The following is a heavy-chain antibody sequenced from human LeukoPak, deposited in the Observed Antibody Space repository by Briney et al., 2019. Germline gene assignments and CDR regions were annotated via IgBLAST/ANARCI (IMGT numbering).Heavy chain of an antibody. J-gene: IGHJ6*02. Sequence: SETLSLTCTVSGGSISSSSYYWGWIRQPPGKGLEWIGSIYYSGSTHYNPSLKSRVTISVDTSKNQFSLKLSSVTAADTAVYYCAALYSSSWYNGMDVWGQGTTVTVSS. D-gene: IGHD6-13*01. CDR2: IYYSGST. CDR3: AALYSSSWYNGMDV. V-gene: IGHV4-39*01. CDR1: GGSISSSSYY.